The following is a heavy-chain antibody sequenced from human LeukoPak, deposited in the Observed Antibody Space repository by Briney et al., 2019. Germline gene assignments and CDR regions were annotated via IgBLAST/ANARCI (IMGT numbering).Heavy chain of an antibody. CDR3: SRDLDCTVTTCFGGDDGFEI. V-gene: IGHV3-21*01. J-gene: IGHJ3*02. CDR1: GFTFNIYS. CDR2: ISSKSVYI. Sequence: GGSLRLSCEASGFTFNIYSMNWVRQVPGKGLEWVSSISSKSVYIYYADSVKGRFAISRDNAKKSLYLQMNSLTAEDTAVYFCSRDLDCTVTTCFGGDDGFEIWGRGTMVTVSS. D-gene: IGHD2-8*02.